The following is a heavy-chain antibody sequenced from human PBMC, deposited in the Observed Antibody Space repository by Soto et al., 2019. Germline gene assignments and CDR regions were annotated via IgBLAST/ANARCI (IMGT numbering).Heavy chain of an antibody. D-gene: IGHD1-7*01. CDR3: ARDLRQEYNWNYVDYFDY. J-gene: IGHJ4*02. CDR2: IIPIFGTA. V-gene: IGHV1-69*13. CDR1: GGTFSSYA. Sequence: SVKVSCKASGGTFSSYAISWVRQAPGQGLEWMGGIIPIFGTANYAQKFQGRVTITADESTSTAYMELSSLRSEDTAVYYCARDLRQEYNWNYVDYFDYWGQGTLVTV.